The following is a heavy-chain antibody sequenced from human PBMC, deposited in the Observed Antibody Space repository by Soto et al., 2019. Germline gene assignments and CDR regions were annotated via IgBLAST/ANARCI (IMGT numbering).Heavy chain of an antibody. CDR2: IYYSGST. J-gene: IGHJ5*02. V-gene: IGHV4-39*01. CDR1: GGSISSSSYY. CDR3: ASSSSWYPFQNCFDP. Sequence: SETLSLTCTVSGGSISSSSYYWGWIRQPPGKGLEWIGSIYYSGSTYYNPSLKSRVTISVDTSKNQFSLKLSSVTAADTAVYYCASSSSWYPFQNCFDPWGQGTLVTVSS. D-gene: IGHD6-13*01.